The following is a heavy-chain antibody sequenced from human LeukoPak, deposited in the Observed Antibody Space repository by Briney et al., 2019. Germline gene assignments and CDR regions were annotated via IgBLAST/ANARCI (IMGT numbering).Heavy chain of an antibody. CDR3: ARDLFSTSNWELDY. V-gene: IGHV1-2*06. D-gene: IGHD7-27*01. CDR1: GYTFTDYF. Sequence: GSVKVSCEASGYTFTDYFMHWVRQAPGQGPEWMGRINPNSGDTNYAQNFQGRVTMTRDTSITTGYMELSSLRSDDTAVYYCARDLFSTSNWELDYWGQGTLVTVSS. J-gene: IGHJ4*02. CDR2: INPNSGDT.